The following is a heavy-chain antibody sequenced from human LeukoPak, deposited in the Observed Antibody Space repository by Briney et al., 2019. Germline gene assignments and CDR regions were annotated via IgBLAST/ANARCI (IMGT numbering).Heavy chain of an antibody. D-gene: IGHD5-18*01. CDR2: IKLDGSEK. V-gene: IGHV3-7*01. Sequence: PGGSLRLFCVASGFTFGKYWMSWVRQAPGKGLEWVANIKLDGSEKNYVDSVKGRFTISRDNSKNTLYLQMNSLRVEDTAVYYCAREDTALVIAYWGQGTLVTVSS. J-gene: IGHJ4*02. CDR3: AREDTALVIAY. CDR1: GFTFGKYW.